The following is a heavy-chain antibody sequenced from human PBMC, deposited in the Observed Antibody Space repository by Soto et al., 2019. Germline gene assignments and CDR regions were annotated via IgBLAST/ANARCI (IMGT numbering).Heavy chain of an antibody. Sequence: QVQLVQSGAEVKKPGSSVKVSCKASGGTFSSYAISWVRQAPGQGLEWMGGIIPIFGTANYAQKFQGRVTITADESTSTAYMELSSLRYEDTAVYYCARNSGGYYYGSGSYYIFDYWGQGTLVTVSS. CDR1: GGTFSSYA. CDR2: IIPIFGTA. V-gene: IGHV1-69*01. J-gene: IGHJ4*02. D-gene: IGHD3-10*01. CDR3: ARNSGGYYYGSGSYYIFDY.